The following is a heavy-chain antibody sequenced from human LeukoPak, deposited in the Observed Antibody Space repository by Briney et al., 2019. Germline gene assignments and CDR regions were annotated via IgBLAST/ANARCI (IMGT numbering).Heavy chain of an antibody. J-gene: IGHJ4*02. CDR1: GGSISSYY. V-gene: IGHV4-59*12. CDR3: ARSGVYGSGSYYTVPLDY. CDR2: IYYSGST. D-gene: IGHD3-10*01. Sequence: SETLSLTCTVSGGSISSYYWSWIRQPPGKGLEWIGYIYYSGSTNYNPSLKSRVTISVDTSKNQFSLKLSSVTAADTAVYYCARSGVYGSGSYYTVPLDYWGQGTLVTVSS.